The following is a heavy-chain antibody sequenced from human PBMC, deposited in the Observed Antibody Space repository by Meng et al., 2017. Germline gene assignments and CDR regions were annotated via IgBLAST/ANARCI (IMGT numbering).Heavy chain of an antibody. V-gene: IGHV3-21*01. J-gene: IGHJ3*02. CDR2: ISSSSSYI. Sequence: GVLKISCAASGFTFSSYSMNWVRQAPGKGLEWVSSISSSSSYIYYADSVKGRFTISRDNAKNSLYLQMNSLRAEDTAVYYCARDSGWLQFLSAFDIWGQGTMVTVSS. CDR3: ARDSGWLQFLSAFDI. CDR1: GFTFSSYS. D-gene: IGHD5-24*01.